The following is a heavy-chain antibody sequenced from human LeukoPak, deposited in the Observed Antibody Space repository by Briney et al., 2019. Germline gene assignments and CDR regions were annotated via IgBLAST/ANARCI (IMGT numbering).Heavy chain of an antibody. CDR1: GFTVGSNY. V-gene: IGHV3-66*04. Sequence: PGGSLRLSCAASGFTVGSNYMSCVRQAPGKGLEWASIIYRGGSTNYADSVKGRFTISRDTSKNTLYLQMNSLRAEDTVVYYCARLSANSSAYFFDYWGQGTLVTVSS. CDR3: ARLSANSSAYFFDY. J-gene: IGHJ4*02. D-gene: IGHD3-22*01. CDR2: IYRGGST.